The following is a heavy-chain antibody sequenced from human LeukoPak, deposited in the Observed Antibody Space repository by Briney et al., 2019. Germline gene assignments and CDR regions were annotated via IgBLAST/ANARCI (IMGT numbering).Heavy chain of an antibody. J-gene: IGHJ6*03. Sequence: GGSLRLSCAASGFTFSDYYMSWIRQAPGKGLEWVSYISSSAATIYYADSVKGRFTISRDNAKNSLYLQMNSLRAEDTALYYCARVPGGTADVGATMGYYYYMDVWGKGTTVTVSS. D-gene: IGHD1-26*01. CDR3: ARVPGGTADVGATMGYYYYMDV. CDR1: GFTFSDYY. CDR2: ISSSAATI. V-gene: IGHV3-11*01.